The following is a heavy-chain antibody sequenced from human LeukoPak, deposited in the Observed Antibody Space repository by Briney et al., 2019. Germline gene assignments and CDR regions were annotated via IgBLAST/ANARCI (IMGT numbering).Heavy chain of an antibody. V-gene: IGHV4-34*01. CDR3: ARDLYSSSGYFDY. Sequence: SETLSLTCAVYGGSFSGYYWSWIRQPPGKGLEWIGEINHSGSTNYNPSLKSRVTISVDTSKNQFSLELSSVTAADTAVYYCARDLYSSSGYFDYWGQGTLVTVSS. D-gene: IGHD6-6*01. CDR2: INHSGST. J-gene: IGHJ4*02. CDR1: GGSFSGYY.